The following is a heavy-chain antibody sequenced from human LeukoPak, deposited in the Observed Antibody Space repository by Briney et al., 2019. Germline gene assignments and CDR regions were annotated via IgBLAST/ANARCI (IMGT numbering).Heavy chain of an antibody. V-gene: IGHV5-51*01. CDR1: GYSFTSYW. J-gene: IGHJ4*02. CDR3: ARQAPAQYCSSTSCLTNHFDY. D-gene: IGHD2-2*01. CDR2: IYPGDSDT. Sequence: GESLKISCKGSGYSFTSYWIGWVRQMPGKGLEWMGIIYPGDSDTRYSPSFQGQVTISADKSISTAYLQWSSLKASDTAMYYCARQAPAQYCSSTSCLTNHFDYWGQGTLVTVSS.